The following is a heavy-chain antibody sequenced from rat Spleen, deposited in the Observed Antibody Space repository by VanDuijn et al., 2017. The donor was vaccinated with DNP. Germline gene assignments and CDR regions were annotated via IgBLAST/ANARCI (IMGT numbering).Heavy chain of an antibody. Sequence: ASGYTFTSYYIGWIKQTTGQGLDYIGFINMGSGGTNYNEKFKGKATLTVDKSSSTAFMQLSSLRPDDSAVYYCARGGYGIWFAHWGQGTLVTVSS. J-gene: IGHJ3*01. CDR3: ARGGYGIWFAH. CDR2: INMGSGGT. V-gene: IGHV1-43*01. D-gene: IGHD1-7*01. CDR1: GYTFTSYY.